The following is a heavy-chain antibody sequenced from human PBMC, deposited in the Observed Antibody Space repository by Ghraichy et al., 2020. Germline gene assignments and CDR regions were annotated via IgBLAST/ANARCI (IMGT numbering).Heavy chain of an antibody. CDR3: AKDGLPPANGGDYFDY. D-gene: IGHD2-2*01. V-gene: IGHV3-23*01. J-gene: IGHJ4*02. CDR2: ISGSGGST. CDR1: GFTFSSYA. Sequence: GGSLRLSCAASGFTFSSYAMSWVRQAPGKGLEWVSAISGSGGSTYYADSVKGRFTISRDNSKNTLYLQMNSLRGEDTAVYYCAKDGLPPANGGDYFDYWGQGTVATVS.